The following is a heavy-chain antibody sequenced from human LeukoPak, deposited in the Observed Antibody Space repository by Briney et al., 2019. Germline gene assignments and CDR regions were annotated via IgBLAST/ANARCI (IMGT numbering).Heavy chain of an antibody. CDR1: SGSISSYY. J-gene: IGHJ4*02. Sequence: SETLSLTCTVSSGSISSYYWNWIRQPPGKGLEWLGYIYYNGNTKYNPSLKSRVTISVDTSKNQFSLYLSSVTAADTAVYYCARAGVGWLQSMGPFDYWGQGTLVTVSS. D-gene: IGHD5-24*01. CDR3: ARAGVGWLQSMGPFDY. CDR2: IYYNGNT. V-gene: IGHV4-59*01.